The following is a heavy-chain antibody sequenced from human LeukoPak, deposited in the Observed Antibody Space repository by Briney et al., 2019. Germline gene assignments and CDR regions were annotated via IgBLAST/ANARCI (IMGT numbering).Heavy chain of an antibody. Sequence: SQTLSLTCAVSGDSVSSNSAAWNWIRQSPSRGLEWLGRTYYRSKWYNDYAVSVKSRITINSDTSKNQFSLQLNSVTPEDTAVYYCARVAVAPGAFDIWGQGTMVTVSS. CDR1: GDSVSSNSAA. V-gene: IGHV6-1*01. J-gene: IGHJ3*02. D-gene: IGHD6-19*01. CDR2: TYYRSKWYN. CDR3: ARVAVAPGAFDI.